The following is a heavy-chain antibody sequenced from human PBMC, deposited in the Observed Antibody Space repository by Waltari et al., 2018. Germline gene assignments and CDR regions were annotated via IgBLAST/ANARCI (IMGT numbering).Heavy chain of an antibody. CDR1: GFTFSSYA. CDR2: ISYDGSNK. V-gene: IGHV3-30*01. CDR3: ASRPGRAIAVAGTDY. Sequence: QVQLVESGGGVVQPGRSLRLSCAASGFTFSSYAMHWVRQAPGKGLEWVAVISYDGSNKYYADSVKGRFTSSRDNSKNTLYLQMNSLRAEDTAVYYCASRPGRAIAVAGTDYWGQGTLVTVSS. D-gene: IGHD6-19*01. J-gene: IGHJ4*02.